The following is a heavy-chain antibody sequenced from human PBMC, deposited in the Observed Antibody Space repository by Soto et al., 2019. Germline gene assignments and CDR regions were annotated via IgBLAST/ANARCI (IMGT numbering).Heavy chain of an antibody. CDR3: ATRDDHKDDQPYYYGMDV. V-gene: IGHV1-18*01. Sequence: ASVKVSCKALGYTSSSYGINWVRQAPGQGLEWMGCISVFNGDTKYAQKFQGRVAITKDPGTSTAHMELRSLRSDDAAVYFCATRDDHKDDQPYYYGMDVWGQGTTVTVS. CDR1: GYTSSSYG. J-gene: IGHJ6*02. CDR2: ISVFNGDT. D-gene: IGHD3-16*01.